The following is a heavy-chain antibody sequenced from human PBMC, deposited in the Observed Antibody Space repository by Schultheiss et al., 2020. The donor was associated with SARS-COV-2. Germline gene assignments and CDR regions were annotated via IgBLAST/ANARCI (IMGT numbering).Heavy chain of an antibody. D-gene: IGHD3-10*01. CDR2: ISYDGSNK. V-gene: IGHV3-30*03. CDR3: AFQVVRGVTTFDY. Sequence: GGSLRLSCAASGFTFSSYGMHWVRQAPGKGLEWVAVISYDGSNKYYADSVKGRFTISRDNSKNTLYLQMNSLRSDDTAVYYCAFQVVRGVTTFDYWGQGTLVTVSS. CDR1: GFTFSSYG. J-gene: IGHJ4*02.